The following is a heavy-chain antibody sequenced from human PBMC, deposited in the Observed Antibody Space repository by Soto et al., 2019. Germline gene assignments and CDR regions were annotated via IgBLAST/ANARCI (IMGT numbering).Heavy chain of an antibody. Sequence: ASVKVSCKASGYTFTSYGISWVRQAPGQGLEWMGWISAYNGNTNYAQKLQGRVTMTTDTSTSTAYMELRSLRSDDTAVYYCARVQLRFLDGLFADLDSWGQGTLVTAPQ. CDR3: ARVQLRFLDGLFADLDS. CDR2: ISAYNGNT. D-gene: IGHD3-3*01. CDR1: GYTFTSYG. J-gene: IGHJ4*02. V-gene: IGHV1-18*01.